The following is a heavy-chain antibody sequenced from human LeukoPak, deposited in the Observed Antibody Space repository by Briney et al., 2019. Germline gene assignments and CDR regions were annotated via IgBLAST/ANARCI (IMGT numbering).Heavy chain of an antibody. V-gene: IGHV3-30*02. D-gene: IGHD3-16*01. Sequence: PGGSLRLSCAASGFTFSSYGMHWVRQAPGKGLEWVAFIRYDGSNKYYADSVKGRFTISRDNSKNTLYLQMNSLRAEDTAVYYCAKDGGEGYYYYYYMDVWGKGTTVIISS. J-gene: IGHJ6*03. CDR3: AKDGGEGYYYYYYMDV. CDR1: GFTFSSYG. CDR2: IRYDGSNK.